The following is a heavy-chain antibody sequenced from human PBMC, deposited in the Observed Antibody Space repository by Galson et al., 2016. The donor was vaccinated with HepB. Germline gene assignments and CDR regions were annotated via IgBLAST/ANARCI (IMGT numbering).Heavy chain of an antibody. V-gene: IGHV4-39*01. D-gene: IGHD3-22*01. J-gene: IGHJ6*02. CDR2: ISYSGST. Sequence: SETLSLTCTVSGGSISSTDFYWGWIRQPPGKGLEWIGTISYSGSTYYNPSLKSRVTLSADTSKNQLSLKMSSVTAADTAVYYCARRSITTMHVWGQGAMVTVSS. CDR3: ARRSITTMHV. CDR1: GGSISSTDFY.